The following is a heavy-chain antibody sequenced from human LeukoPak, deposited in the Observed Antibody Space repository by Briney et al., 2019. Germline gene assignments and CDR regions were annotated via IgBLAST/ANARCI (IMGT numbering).Heavy chain of an antibody. CDR3: ARHRPRYYYDSSGYHGLDY. D-gene: IGHD3-22*01. CDR2: IYYSGST. Sequence: SETLSLTCTVPGGSISSSSYYWGWIRQPPGKGLEWIGSIYYSGSTYYNPSLKSRVTISVDTSKNQFSLKLSSVTAADTAVYYCARHRPRYYYDSSGYHGLDYWGQGTLVTVSS. V-gene: IGHV4-39*01. CDR1: GGSISSSSYY. J-gene: IGHJ4*02.